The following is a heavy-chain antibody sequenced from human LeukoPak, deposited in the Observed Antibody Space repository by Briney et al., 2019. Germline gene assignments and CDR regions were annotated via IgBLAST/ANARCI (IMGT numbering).Heavy chain of an antibody. D-gene: IGHD3/OR15-3a*01. V-gene: IGHV3-23*01. Sequence: GGSLRLSCEASRFTYVSYAMTWVRQAPGKGLEWVSSIGGSGATTYYADSVEGRFTVSADNSKNTLYLQMNSLRAEDTAVYYCAFIPVGGLVISNSDYWGQGTRVTVSS. CDR1: RFTYVSYA. CDR2: IGGSGATT. J-gene: IGHJ4*02. CDR3: AFIPVGGLVISNSDY.